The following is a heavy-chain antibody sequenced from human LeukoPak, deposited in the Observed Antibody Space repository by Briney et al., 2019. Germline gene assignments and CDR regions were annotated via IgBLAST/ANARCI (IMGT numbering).Heavy chain of an antibody. J-gene: IGHJ3*02. CDR1: GYTFTGYY. Sequence: ASVKVSCKASGYTFTGYYMHWVRQAPGQGLEWMGWINPNSGGTHYAQKFQGRDTMTRDTSITTAYMDLSRLTSDDTAVYYCARVASIIAPDAFDIWGQGTMVTVSS. V-gene: IGHV1-2*02. D-gene: IGHD2/OR15-2a*01. CDR3: ARVASIIAPDAFDI. CDR2: INPNSGGT.